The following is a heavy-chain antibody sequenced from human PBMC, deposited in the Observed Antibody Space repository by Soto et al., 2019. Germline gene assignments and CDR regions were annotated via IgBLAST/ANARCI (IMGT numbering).Heavy chain of an antibody. V-gene: IGHV5-51*01. CDR3: ARQSPTPGYYYFSYGMDV. CDR1: GYIFTLYW. Sequence: GESLKISCRASGYIFTLYWIGWVRQMPGKGLEWMGIIYPGDSDTRYSPSFQGQVTISADKSISTASLQWSSLKASDTAVYYCARQSPTPGYYYFSYGMDVWGQGTTVTVSS. J-gene: IGHJ6*02. D-gene: IGHD4-17*01. CDR2: IYPGDSDT.